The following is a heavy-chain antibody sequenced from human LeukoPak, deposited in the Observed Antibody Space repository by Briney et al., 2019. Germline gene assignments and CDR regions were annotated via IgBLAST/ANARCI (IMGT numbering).Heavy chain of an antibody. CDR3: ASPRDYDFWSARRASFDY. CDR1: GGTFSSYA. J-gene: IGHJ4*02. D-gene: IGHD3-3*01. Sequence: ASVKVSCKASGGTFSSYAISWVRQAPGQGLEWMGRIIPILGIANYAQKFQGRVTITADKSTSTAYMELSSLRSEDTAVYYCASPRDYDFWSARRASFDYWGQGTLVTVSS. CDR2: IIPILGIA. V-gene: IGHV1-69*04.